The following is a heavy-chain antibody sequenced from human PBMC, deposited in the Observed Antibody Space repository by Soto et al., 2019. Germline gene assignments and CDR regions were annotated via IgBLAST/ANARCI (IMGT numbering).Heavy chain of an antibody. CDR2: IKQDGSEK. D-gene: IGHD4-17*01. V-gene: IGHV3-7*03. Sequence: PGGSLRLSCAASGFTFSSYWMSWVRQAPGKGLEWVANIKQDGSEKYYVDSVKGRFTISRDNAKNSLYLQMNSLRAEDTAVYYCATTRADYGEDHGMDVWGQGTTVTVSS. CDR1: GFTFSSYW. J-gene: IGHJ6*02. CDR3: ATTRADYGEDHGMDV.